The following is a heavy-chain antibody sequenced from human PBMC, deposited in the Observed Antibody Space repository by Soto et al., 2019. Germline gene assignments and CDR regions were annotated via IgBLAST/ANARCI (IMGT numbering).Heavy chain of an antibody. Sequence: GASVKVSCKASGYTFTSYGISWVRQAPGQGLEWMGWISAYNGNTNYAQKLQGRVTMTTDTSTSTAYMELRSLRSDDTAVYYCVRVQNSNWNYHYYMDFWGKGTKVTVSS. CDR3: VRVQNSNWNYHYYMDF. V-gene: IGHV1-18*01. J-gene: IGHJ6*03. CDR2: ISAYNGNT. CDR1: GYTFTSYG. D-gene: IGHD1-20*01.